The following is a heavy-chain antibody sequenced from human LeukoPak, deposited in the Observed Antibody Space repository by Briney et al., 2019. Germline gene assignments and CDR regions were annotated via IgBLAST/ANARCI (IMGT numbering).Heavy chain of an antibody. CDR2: FSTRSSTI. D-gene: IGHD4-17*01. Sequence: PGGSLRLSCAASGFTFSAVYMSWIRQAPGKGLEWVSYFSTRSSTISYADSVKGRFAISRDNAKNSLYLQMNSLRDEDTAVYYCARDHDYGFDYWGQGTLVTVSS. CDR3: ARDHDYGFDY. CDR1: GFTFSAVY. V-gene: IGHV3-11*04. J-gene: IGHJ4*02.